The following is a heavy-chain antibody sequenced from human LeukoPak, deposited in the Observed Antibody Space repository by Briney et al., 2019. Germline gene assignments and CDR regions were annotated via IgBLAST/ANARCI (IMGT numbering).Heavy chain of an antibody. CDR2: INPNSGGT. V-gene: IGHV1-2*02. D-gene: IGHD6-19*01. Sequence: ASVKVSCKASGYTFTGYYMHWVRQAPGQGLEWMGWINPNSGGTNYAQRFQGRVTMTRDTSISTAYMELSRLRSDDTAVYYCARDEGIAVAGRRGAFDIWGQGTMVTVSS. CDR3: ARDEGIAVAGRRGAFDI. J-gene: IGHJ3*02. CDR1: GYTFTGYY.